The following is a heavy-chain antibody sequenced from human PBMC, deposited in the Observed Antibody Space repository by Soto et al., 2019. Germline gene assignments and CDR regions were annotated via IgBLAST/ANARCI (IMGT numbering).Heavy chain of an antibody. D-gene: IGHD6-13*01. V-gene: IGHV4-39*07. J-gene: IGHJ4*02. CDR1: GGSISSSSYY. Sequence: PSETLSLTCTVSGGSISSSSYYWGWIRKPPGKGLEWIGSIYYSGSTYYNPSLKSRVTISVDTSKNQFSLKLSSVTAADTAVYYCARVTEVYGYRYYFDYWGQGTLVTVSS. CDR3: ARVTEVYGYRYYFDY. CDR2: IYYSGST.